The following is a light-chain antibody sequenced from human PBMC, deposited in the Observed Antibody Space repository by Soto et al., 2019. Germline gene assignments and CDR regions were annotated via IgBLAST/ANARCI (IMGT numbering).Light chain of an antibody. J-gene: IGKJ5*01. Sequence: PGTLSLSPGERATLSCRASQSVSSSYLAWYQQKPGQAPRLLIYGASSRATGIPDRFSGSGSGTEFTLTISSLQSEDFAVYYCQQYNNWPAITFGQGTRLEIK. CDR1: QSVSSSY. CDR2: GAS. CDR3: QQYNNWPAIT. V-gene: IGKV3D-15*01.